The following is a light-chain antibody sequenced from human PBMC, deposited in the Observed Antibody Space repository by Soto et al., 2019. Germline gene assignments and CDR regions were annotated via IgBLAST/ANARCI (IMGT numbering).Light chain of an antibody. CDR3: AAWDNSLSAAV. V-gene: IGLV1-51*01. J-gene: IGLJ2*01. CDR2: DTN. Sequence: QSVLTQPPSVSAAPGQKVTISCSGSNSNIGSNYVSWYQQLPGAAPKPLIYDTNNRPSGIPDRFSGSKSGTSATLDIAGLQTGDEADYYCAAWDNSLSAAVFGGGTKLTVL. CDR1: NSNIGSNY.